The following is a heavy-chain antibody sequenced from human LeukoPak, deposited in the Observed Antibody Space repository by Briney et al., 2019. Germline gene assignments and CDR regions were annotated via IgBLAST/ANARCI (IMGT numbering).Heavy chain of an antibody. Sequence: PSETLSLTCAVSGDSFSSHYWTWIRQPPGKGLEWIGYISYIGSTNYNPSLKTRVTISVDTSKNQFSLKLSSVTAADTAVYHCARLIAYYYDSSGYRWGQGTLVTVSS. CDR3: ARLIAYYYDSSGYR. V-gene: IGHV4-59*08. D-gene: IGHD3-22*01. CDR2: ISYIGST. CDR1: GDSFSSHY. J-gene: IGHJ4*02.